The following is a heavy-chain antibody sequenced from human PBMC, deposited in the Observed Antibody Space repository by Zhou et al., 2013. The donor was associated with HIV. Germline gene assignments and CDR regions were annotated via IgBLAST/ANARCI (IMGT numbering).Heavy chain of an antibody. Sequence: VQLVQSGAEVKKPGASVKVSCKASGYTFTGSYMHWVRQAPGQGLEWMGWINPNSGGTNYAQKFQGRVTMTRDTSISTAFMELRSLRSDDTALYYCARGVVVAATRYFDLVGPWPPVVHCLL. D-gene: IGHD2-15*01. CDR1: GYTFTGSY. V-gene: IGHV1-2*02. CDR2: INPNSGGT. CDR3: ARGVVVAATRYFDL. J-gene: IGHJ2*01.